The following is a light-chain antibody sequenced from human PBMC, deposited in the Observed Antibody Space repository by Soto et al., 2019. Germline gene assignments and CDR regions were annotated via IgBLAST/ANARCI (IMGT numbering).Light chain of an antibody. V-gene: IGKV3-15*01. Sequence: VRTQSPAALSVSPGERGTLSCRASQSISTNLAWYQQNLGQAPRLLIYGASTRASGVPGRFSGSGSGTDFTLTISSLQSEDFAVYYCQQYSYWPRTFGQGTKVDIK. CDR1: QSISTN. J-gene: IGKJ1*01. CDR2: GAS. CDR3: QQYSYWPRT.